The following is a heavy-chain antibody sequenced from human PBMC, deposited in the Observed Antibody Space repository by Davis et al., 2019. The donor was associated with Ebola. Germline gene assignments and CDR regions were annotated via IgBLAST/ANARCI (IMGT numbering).Heavy chain of an antibody. D-gene: IGHD3-3*01. V-gene: IGHV3-30-3*01. CDR3: ARDRGRLRSLEWLLGGFDY. Sequence: PGGSLRLSCAASGFSFSNYAMNWVRQAPGQGLEWVAVITYDGSSKYYTDSVKGRFTISRDNSKNTLYLQMNTLRPEDTAVYYCARDRGRLRSLEWLLGGFDYWGQGTLVTVSS. J-gene: IGHJ4*02. CDR1: GFSFSNYA. CDR2: ITYDGSSK.